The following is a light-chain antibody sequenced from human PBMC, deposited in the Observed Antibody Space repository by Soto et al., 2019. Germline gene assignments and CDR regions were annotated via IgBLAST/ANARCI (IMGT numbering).Light chain of an antibody. J-gene: IGLJ1*01. CDR1: RSSIGSNT. CDR3: AAWDASLGGFYV. V-gene: IGLV1-44*01. Sequence: QSVLTQPPSASGTPGQRVNISCSGSRSSIGSNTVNWCQLLPGSAPKLLIYSNNHRPSGVPDRFSASKAGASASLAISGLQSEDEGDYYCAAWDASLGGFYVFGSGTKVT. CDR2: SNN.